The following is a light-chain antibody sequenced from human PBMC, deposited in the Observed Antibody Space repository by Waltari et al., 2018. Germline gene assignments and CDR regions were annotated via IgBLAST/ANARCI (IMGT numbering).Light chain of an antibody. CDR2: RNN. V-gene: IGLV10-54*04. CDR1: GHTIGETG. Sequence: PPSVSKALRQPATHTSHGTGHTIGETGPGWLQQHQGHPPKVLSYRNNNRPSGISERFSASRSGNTASLTITELQADDEADYYCTAWDSSLGGWLFGGGTTLTVL. CDR3: TAWDSSLGGWL. J-gene: IGLJ3*02.